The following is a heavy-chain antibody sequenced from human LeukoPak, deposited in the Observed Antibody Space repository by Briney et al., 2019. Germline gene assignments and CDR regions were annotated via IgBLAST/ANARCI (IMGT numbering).Heavy chain of an antibody. CDR1: RYSLTSYD. J-gene: IGHJ5*02. D-gene: IGHD2-2*01. Sequence: GASVKVSCKASRYSLTSYDINWVRQATGQGLEWMGWMNPNSGNTGYAQKFQGRVTMTRNTSISTAYMELSSLRSEDTAVYYCARGYCSSTSCRGGWFDPWGQGTLVTVSS. CDR3: ARGYCSSTSCRGGWFDP. CDR2: MNPNSGNT. V-gene: IGHV1-8*01.